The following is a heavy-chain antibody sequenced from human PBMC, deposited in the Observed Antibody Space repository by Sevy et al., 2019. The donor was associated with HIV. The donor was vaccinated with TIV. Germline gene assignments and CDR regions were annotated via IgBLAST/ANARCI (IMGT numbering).Heavy chain of an antibody. Sequence: GGSLRLSCAASGFTFSTYSMNWVRQAPGRGLEWVSSISSTSNYIYYADSVKSRFTISRDNAKNSLYLQMNSLRAEDTAVFYCARGYDFWSGYYTPDWYFDLWGRGTLVTVSS. CDR2: ISSTSNYI. J-gene: IGHJ2*01. V-gene: IGHV3-21*01. CDR3: ARGYDFWSGYYTPDWYFDL. CDR1: GFTFSTYS. D-gene: IGHD3-3*01.